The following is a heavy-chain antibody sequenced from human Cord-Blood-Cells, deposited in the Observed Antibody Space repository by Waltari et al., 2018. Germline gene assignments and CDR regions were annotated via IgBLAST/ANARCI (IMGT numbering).Heavy chain of an antibody. D-gene: IGHD2-2*01. V-gene: IGHV4-61*01. CDR3: ARGPIVVVPAAMYYFDY. CDR2: IYYSGST. Sequence: QVQLQESGPGLVKPSETLSLTCTVSGGSVSSGSYYWSWIRQPPGKGLEWIGYIYYSGSTNYNPSLKSRVTISVDTSKNQFSLKLSSVTAADTAVYYCARGPIVVVPAAMYYFDYWGQGTLVTVSS. CDR1: GGSVSSGSYY. J-gene: IGHJ4*02.